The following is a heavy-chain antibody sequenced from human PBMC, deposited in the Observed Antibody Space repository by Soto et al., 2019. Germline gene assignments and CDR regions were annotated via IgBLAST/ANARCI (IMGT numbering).Heavy chain of an antibody. CDR3: VKGSDVARQELDY. CDR1: GFTFSNFG. V-gene: IGHV3-30*18. Sequence: QVQLVESGGGVVQPGRSLRLSCAASGFTFSNFGMHWVRQAPGKGLEWVAAISADGSDKYFSGSVKGRFTISRDNSKHTLFLQMNSLRLEDTAVYYCVKGSDVARQELDYWGQGTLVMVSS. CDR2: ISADGSDK. D-gene: IGHD3-3*01. J-gene: IGHJ4*02.